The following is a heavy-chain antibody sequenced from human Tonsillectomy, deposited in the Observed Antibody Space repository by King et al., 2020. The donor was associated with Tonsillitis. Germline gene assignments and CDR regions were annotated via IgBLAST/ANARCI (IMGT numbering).Heavy chain of an antibody. V-gene: IGHV3-23*04. CDR3: AKESVWDRGYDHYYFDY. Sequence: VQLVESGGGLAQPGGSLRLSCAASGFTFSSYAMSWVRQAPGKGLEWVSGISGSGGSTYYADSVKGRFTISRDKSKNTMYLQMNSLRAEDTAVYYCAKESVWDRGYDHYYFDYWGQGTLVTVSS. J-gene: IGHJ4*02. CDR1: GFTFSSYA. D-gene: IGHD5-12*01. CDR2: ISGSGGST.